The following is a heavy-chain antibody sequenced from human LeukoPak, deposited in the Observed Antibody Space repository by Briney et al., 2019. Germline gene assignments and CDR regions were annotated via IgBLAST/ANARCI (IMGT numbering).Heavy chain of an antibody. CDR2: ISAYNGNT. J-gene: IGHJ4*02. V-gene: IGHV1-18*01. Sequence: ASVKVSRKASGYTFTSYGISWVRQAPGQGLEWMGWISAYNGNTNYAQKLQGRVTMTTDTSTSTAYMELRSLRSDDTAVYYCARDSVGYCSGGSCYSWDYWGQGTLVTVSS. CDR1: GYTFTSYG. CDR3: ARDSVGYCSGGSCYSWDY. D-gene: IGHD2-15*01.